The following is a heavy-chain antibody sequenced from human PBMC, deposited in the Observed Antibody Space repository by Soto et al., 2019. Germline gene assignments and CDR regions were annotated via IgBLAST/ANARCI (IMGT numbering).Heavy chain of an antibody. CDR2: ISSSSSYI. V-gene: IGHV3-21*04. CDR1: GFTFSSYS. CDR3: ATMGHCSNGVCSYYYYGMDV. J-gene: IGHJ6*02. D-gene: IGHD2-8*01. Sequence: GGSLRLSCAASGFTFSSYSMNWVRQAPGKGLEWVSSISSSSSYIYYADSVKGRFTISRDNAKNSLYLQMNSLKTEDTAVYFCATMGHCSNGVCSYYYYGMDVWGLGTTVTVSS.